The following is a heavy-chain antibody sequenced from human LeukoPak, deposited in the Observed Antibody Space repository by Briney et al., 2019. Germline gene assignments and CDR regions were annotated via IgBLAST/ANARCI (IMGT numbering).Heavy chain of an antibody. Sequence: GGSLRLSCAASGFTFSSFAMAWVRQAPGKGLEWVSVISNSGTSTYYADSVKGQFTISRDNSKNTLYLQMNSLRAEDTAVYHCAKDESTGYYYFDYWGQGALVTVSS. CDR3: AKDESTGYYYFDY. V-gene: IGHV3-23*01. CDR1: GFTFSSFA. D-gene: IGHD3-22*01. J-gene: IGHJ4*02. CDR2: ISNSGTST.